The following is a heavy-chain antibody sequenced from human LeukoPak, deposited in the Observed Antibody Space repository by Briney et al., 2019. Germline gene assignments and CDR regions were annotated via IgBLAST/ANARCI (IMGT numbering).Heavy chain of an antibody. Sequence: GASVKVSCKASGYTFTSYDIGWVRQAPGQGLEWMGWISPYNGNTNYAQKLQGRVTMTTDTSTSTAYMELRSLRSDDTAVYYCARGDFWSGYSGYYFDYWGQGTLVTVSS. CDR3: ARGDFWSGYSGYYFDY. J-gene: IGHJ4*02. CDR1: GYTFTSYD. CDR2: ISPYNGNT. D-gene: IGHD3-3*01. V-gene: IGHV1-18*01.